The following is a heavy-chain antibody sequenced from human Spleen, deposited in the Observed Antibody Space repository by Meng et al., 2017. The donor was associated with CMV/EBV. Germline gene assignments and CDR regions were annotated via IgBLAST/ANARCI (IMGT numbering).Heavy chain of an antibody. D-gene: IGHD4-23*01. V-gene: IGHV3-30*04. CDR2: ISYDGSNK. CDR1: GFTFSSYA. CDR3: ARDRNSYYGGNGGFDY. J-gene: IGHJ4*02. Sequence: GESLKISCAASGFTFSSYAMHWVRQAPGKGLEWVAVISYDGSNKYYADSVKGRFTISRDNAKNSLYLQMNSLRAEDTAVYYCARDRNSYYGGNGGFDYWGQGTLVTVSS.